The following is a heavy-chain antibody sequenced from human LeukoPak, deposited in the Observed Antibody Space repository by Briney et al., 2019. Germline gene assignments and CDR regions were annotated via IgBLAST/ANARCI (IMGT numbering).Heavy chain of an antibody. CDR3: ARGYCSSTSCPLGY. V-gene: IGHV1-18*01. CDR1: GYTFTSYG. Sequence: ASVKVSCKASGYTFTSYGISWVRRAPGQGLEWMGWISAYNGNTNYAQKLQGRVTMTTDTSTSTAYMELRSLRSDDTAVYYCARGYCSSTSCPLGYWGQGTLVTVSS. CDR2: ISAYNGNT. D-gene: IGHD2-2*01. J-gene: IGHJ4*02.